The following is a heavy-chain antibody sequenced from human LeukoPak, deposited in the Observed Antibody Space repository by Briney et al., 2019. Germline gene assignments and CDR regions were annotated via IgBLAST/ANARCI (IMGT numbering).Heavy chain of an antibody. V-gene: IGHV3-11*05. J-gene: IGHJ4*02. CDR3: ARDPLYCSSTSCYDY. CDR2: ISSSSSYT. D-gene: IGHD2-2*01. CDR1: GFTFSDYY. Sequence: DGSLPLSCAASGFTFSDYYMSWIRQAPGKGLEWVSYISSSSSYTNYADSVKGRFTISRDNAKNSLYLQMNSLRAEDTAVYYCARDPLYCSSTSCYDYWGQGALVSASS.